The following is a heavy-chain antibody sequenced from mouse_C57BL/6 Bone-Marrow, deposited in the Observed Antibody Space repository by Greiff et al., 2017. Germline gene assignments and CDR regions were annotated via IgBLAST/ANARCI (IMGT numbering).Heavy chain of an antibody. Sequence: VQLQQSGTVLARPGASVKMSCKTSGYTFTSYWMHWVKQRPGQGLEWIGAIYPGNSDTSYNQKFKGKAKLTAVTSASTAYMELSSLTNEDSAIYYCTRREYYGSSYVEFAYWGQGTLVTVSA. CDR3: TRREYYGSSYVEFAY. D-gene: IGHD1-1*01. V-gene: IGHV1-5*01. CDR1: GYTFTSYW. CDR2: IYPGNSDT. J-gene: IGHJ3*01.